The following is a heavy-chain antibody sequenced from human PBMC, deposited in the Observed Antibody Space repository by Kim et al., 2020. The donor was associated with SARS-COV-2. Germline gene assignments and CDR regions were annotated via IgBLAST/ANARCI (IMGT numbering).Heavy chain of an antibody. J-gene: IGHJ4*02. CDR2: ISSSGSTI. V-gene: IGHV3-48*03. D-gene: IGHD6-13*01. CDR3: ARDLGYSSSWALDY. CDR1: GFTFSSYE. Sequence: GGSLRLSCAASGFTFSSYEMNWVRQAPGKGLEWVSYISSSGSTIYYADSVKGRFTISRDNAKNSLYLQMNSLRAEDTAVYYCARDLGYSSSWALDYWGQGTLVTVSS.